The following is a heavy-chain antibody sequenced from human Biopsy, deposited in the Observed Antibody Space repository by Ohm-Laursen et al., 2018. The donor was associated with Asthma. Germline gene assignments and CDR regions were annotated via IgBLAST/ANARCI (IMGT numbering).Heavy chain of an antibody. J-gene: IGHJ4*02. CDR3: TKVRSDWVITESFDY. CDR2: ISWNSATI. CDR1: GFKFDEYT. D-gene: IGHD3-22*01. Sequence: SLRLSRAASGFKFDEYTMHWVRQAPGKGLEWVSGISWNSATIGYADSVEGRFTISRDNAKNSVFLHMDSLRPEDTAFYYCTKVRSDWVITESFDYWGQGVLVTVSS. V-gene: IGHV3-9*01.